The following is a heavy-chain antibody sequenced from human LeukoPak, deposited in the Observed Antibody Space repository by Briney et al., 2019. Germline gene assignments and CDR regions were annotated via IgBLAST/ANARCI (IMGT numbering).Heavy chain of an antibody. V-gene: IGHV4-59*01. CDR1: GGSISSYY. J-gene: IGHJ4*02. D-gene: IGHD2-2*01. Sequence: PSETLSLTCTVSGGSISSYYWSWIRQPPGKGLEWIGYIYYSGSTNHNPSLKSRVTISVDTSKNQFSLKLSSVTAADTAVYYCATIRTVGYCSSTSCYAEGPFDYWGQGTLVTVSS. CDR3: ATIRTVGYCSSTSCYAEGPFDY. CDR2: IYYSGST.